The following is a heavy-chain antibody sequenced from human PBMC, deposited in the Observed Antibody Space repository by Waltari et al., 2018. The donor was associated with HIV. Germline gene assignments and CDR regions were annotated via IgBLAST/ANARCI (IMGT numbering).Heavy chain of an antibody. CDR1: GFTFSSYA. CDR3: AKGARVGANSPFDY. Sequence: EVQLLESGGGLVQPGGSLRLSCAASGFTFSSYAMSWVRQAPGKGLGWGSAISGSGGSTYYADSVKGRFTSSRDNAKNTLYLQMNSLRAEDTAVYYCAKGARVGANSPFDYWGQGTLVTVSS. J-gene: IGHJ4*02. D-gene: IGHD1-26*01. CDR2: ISGSGGST. V-gene: IGHV3-23*01.